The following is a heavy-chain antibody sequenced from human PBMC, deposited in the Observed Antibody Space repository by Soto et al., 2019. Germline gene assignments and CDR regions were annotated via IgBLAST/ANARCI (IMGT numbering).Heavy chain of an antibody. D-gene: IGHD6-19*01. Sequence: QVQVVESGGGVVQPGRSLRLSCAASGFTFSSYGMHWVRQAPGKGLEWVAVISYDGSNEYYADFVKGRFTICRDNCKNTVFLQMHSLRPEDTALYYCAKLRGWDGENAFDIWGQGTMVTVSS. CDR2: ISYDGSNE. CDR1: GFTFSSYG. CDR3: AKLRGWDGENAFDI. J-gene: IGHJ3*02. V-gene: IGHV3-30*18.